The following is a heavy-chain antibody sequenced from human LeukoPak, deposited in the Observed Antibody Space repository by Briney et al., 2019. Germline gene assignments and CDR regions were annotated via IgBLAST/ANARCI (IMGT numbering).Heavy chain of an antibody. Sequence: PSETLSLTRTVSGGSISSGSYYWSWIRQPAGKGLEWIGRIYTSGSTNYNPSLKSRVTISVDTSKNQFSLKLSSVTAADTAVYYCARVPLYDFWSGYLPPYYYMDVWGKGTTVTVSS. J-gene: IGHJ6*03. V-gene: IGHV4-61*02. CDR1: GGSISSGSYY. D-gene: IGHD3-3*01. CDR2: IYTSGST. CDR3: ARVPLYDFWSGYLPPYYYMDV.